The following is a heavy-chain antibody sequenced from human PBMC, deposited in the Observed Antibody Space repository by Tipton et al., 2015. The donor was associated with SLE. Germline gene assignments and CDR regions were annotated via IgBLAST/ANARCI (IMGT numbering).Heavy chain of an antibody. D-gene: IGHD1-14*01. CDR3: VGGTGAYFDH. CDR1: GFTYSGYA. V-gene: IGHV3-30*02. J-gene: IGHJ4*02. CDR2: IRADGSNK. Sequence: SLRLSCAASGFTYSGYAMHWVRQAPGKGLEWVAFIRADGSNKDYADSVKGRFTISRDNSKNTLYLQMNRLRVEDTAVDYCVGGTGAYFDHWGRGTLVTVSS.